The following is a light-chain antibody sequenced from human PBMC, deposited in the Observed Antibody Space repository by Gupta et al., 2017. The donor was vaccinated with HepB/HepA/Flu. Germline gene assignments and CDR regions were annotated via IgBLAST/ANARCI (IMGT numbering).Light chain of an antibody. CDR1: QSLLHSNGYNY. Sequence: VMTQSSLSPLFIPGEPAPNPCRSSQSLLHSNGYNYLDWYLQKPGQSPQLLIYLGSNRASGVPDMFRCSGSGTDFTLKISRVEAEDVEVYYCMQALQTPPIFTFGPGTKVEIK. CDR2: LGS. V-gene: IGKV2-28*01. CDR3: MQALQTPPIFT. J-gene: IGKJ3*01.